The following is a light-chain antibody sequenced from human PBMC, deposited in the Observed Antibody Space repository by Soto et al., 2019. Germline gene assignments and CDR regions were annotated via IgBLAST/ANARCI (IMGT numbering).Light chain of an antibody. CDR2: DAS. V-gene: IGKV1-5*01. J-gene: IGKJ1*01. Sequence: IQMTQSPSTLSASVGDRVTITCRASQSINNWLAWYQLKPGKAPKLLIYDASTLQSGVPSSFSGSGSGTEFTLTISSLQPDDFATYYCQRYATYSPTFGQGTKVDIK. CDR3: QRYATYSPT. CDR1: QSINNW.